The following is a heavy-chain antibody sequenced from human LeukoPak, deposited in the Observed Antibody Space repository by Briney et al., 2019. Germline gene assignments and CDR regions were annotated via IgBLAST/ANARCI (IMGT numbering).Heavy chain of an antibody. Sequence: SETLSLTCAVYGGSFSGYYWSWIRQPPGKGLEWIGEINHSGCTNYNPSLKSRVTISVDTSKNQFSLKLSSVTAADTAVYYCARSFSGTVIFRYWGQGTLVTVSS. CDR3: ARSFSGTVIFRY. V-gene: IGHV4-34*01. CDR2: INHSGCT. J-gene: IGHJ4*02. D-gene: IGHD3/OR15-3a*01. CDR1: GGSFSGYY.